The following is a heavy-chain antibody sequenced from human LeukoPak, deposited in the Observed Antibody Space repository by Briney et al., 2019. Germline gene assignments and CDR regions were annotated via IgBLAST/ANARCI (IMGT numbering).Heavy chain of an antibody. CDR1: GFTFSSYA. D-gene: IGHD6-13*01. Sequence: PGESLRLSCAASGFTFSSYAMSWVRQAPGKGLEWVSAISGSGGSTYYADSVKGRFTISRDNAKNSLYLQMNSLRAEDTAVYYCTRRPYSSSWYYFDYWGQGTLVTVSS. CDR2: ISGSGGST. CDR3: TRRPYSSSWYYFDY. J-gene: IGHJ4*02. V-gene: IGHV3-23*01.